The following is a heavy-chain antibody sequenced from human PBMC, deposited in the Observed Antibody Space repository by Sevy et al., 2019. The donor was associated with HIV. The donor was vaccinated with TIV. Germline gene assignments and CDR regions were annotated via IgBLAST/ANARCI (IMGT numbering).Heavy chain of an antibody. CDR1: GYTFTSYG. Sequence: ASVKVSCKASGYTFTSYGISWVRQAPGQGLEWMGWISAYNGNTNYAQKLQGRVTMTTDTSTSTAYMGLRSLRSDDTAVYYCAREQGKYYSYYYYGMDVWGQGTTVTVSS. CDR3: AREQGKYYSYYYYGMDV. V-gene: IGHV1-18*01. D-gene: IGHD3-10*01. J-gene: IGHJ6*02. CDR2: ISAYNGNT.